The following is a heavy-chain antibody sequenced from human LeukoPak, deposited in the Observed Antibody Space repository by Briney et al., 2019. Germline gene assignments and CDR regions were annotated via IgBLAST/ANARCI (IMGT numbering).Heavy chain of an antibody. V-gene: IGHV4-39*01. Sequence: SETLSLTCAVYGGSFSGYYWGWIRQPPGKGLEWIGSIYYSGSTYYNPSLKSRVTISVDTSKNQFSLKLSSVTAADTAVYYCARQQTVVVTAIQIPQYPDYWGQGTLVTVSS. J-gene: IGHJ4*02. D-gene: IGHD2-21*02. CDR3: ARQQTVVVTAIQIPQYPDY. CDR2: IYYSGST. CDR1: GGSFSGYY.